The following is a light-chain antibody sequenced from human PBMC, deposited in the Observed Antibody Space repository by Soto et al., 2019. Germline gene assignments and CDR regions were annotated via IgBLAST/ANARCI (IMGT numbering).Light chain of an antibody. CDR2: GAS. V-gene: IGKV3D-20*02. J-gene: IGKJ5*01. CDR3: QQRSNCPIT. CDR1: QSVSSSY. Sequence: EIVLTQSPGTLSVSPGERATLSCRASQSVSSSYLAWYQQKPGQAPRLLIYGASSRATGIPDRFSGSGSGTDFTLTIRSIELDDFAVYYCQQRSNCPITFGQVTRREIK.